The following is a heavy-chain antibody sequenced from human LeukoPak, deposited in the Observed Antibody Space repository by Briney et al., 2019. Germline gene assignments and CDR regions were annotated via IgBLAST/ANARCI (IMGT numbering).Heavy chain of an antibody. D-gene: IGHD3-10*02. CDR1: EFTFTSYG. CDR3: AKDVDLFGELYFDS. Sequence: PGGSLRLSCVASEFTFTSYGMHWVRQAPGKGLEWVAFLRYDGSNRSYADSVKVRFTISRDNSKNTLYLQMNSLRVEDTAVYYCAKDVDLFGELYFDSWGQGTLVTVSS. V-gene: IGHV3-30*02. J-gene: IGHJ4*02. CDR2: LRYDGSNR.